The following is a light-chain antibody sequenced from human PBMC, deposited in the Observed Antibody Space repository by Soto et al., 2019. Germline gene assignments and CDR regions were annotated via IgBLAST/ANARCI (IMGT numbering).Light chain of an antibody. J-gene: IGLJ1*01. V-gene: IGLV2-14*01. Sequence: QSALTQPASVSGSPGQSITISCTGTSSDVGGYNYVSWYHQHPGKAPKLMIYEVSNRPSGVSNRFSGSKSGNTTSLTISGLQAEDEADYYCSSYISSSIDYVFGTGTKLTVL. CDR2: EVS. CDR1: SSDVGGYNY. CDR3: SSYISSSIDYV.